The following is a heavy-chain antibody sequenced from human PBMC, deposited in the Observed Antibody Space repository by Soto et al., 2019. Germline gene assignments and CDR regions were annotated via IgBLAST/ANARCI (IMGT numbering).Heavy chain of an antibody. D-gene: IGHD3-3*01. V-gene: IGHV3-15*07. CDR3: TTVHDDFWSGYSDY. J-gene: IGHJ4*02. CDR2: IKSKTDGGTT. Sequence: PGGSLRLSCAASGFTFSNAWVNWVRQAPGKGLEWVGRIKSKTDGGTTDYAAPVKGRFTISRGDSKNTLYLQMNSLKTEDTAMYYCTTVHDDFWSGYSDYWGQGTLVTVS. CDR1: GFTFSNAW.